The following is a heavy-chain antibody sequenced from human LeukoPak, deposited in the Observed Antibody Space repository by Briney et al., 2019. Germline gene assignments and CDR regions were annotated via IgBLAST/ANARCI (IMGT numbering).Heavy chain of an antibody. CDR3: ARASYSYDINGWVPFDY. J-gene: IGHJ4*02. CDR1: GNSISSGDNY. Sequence: SQTLSFTCTVCGNSISSGDNYWSWIRQPAGKGLEWIGRIYTSGSTNYNPSLKSRVTISGDTSKNQFSLRLSSVTAADTAVYYCARASYSYDINGWVPFDYWGQGTLVTVSS. D-gene: IGHD3-22*01. CDR2: IYTSGST. V-gene: IGHV4-61*02.